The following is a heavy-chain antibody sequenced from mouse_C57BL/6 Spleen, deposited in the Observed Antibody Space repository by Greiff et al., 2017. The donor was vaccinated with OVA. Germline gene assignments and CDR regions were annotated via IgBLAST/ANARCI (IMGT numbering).Heavy chain of an antibody. Sequence: EVKVVESGGGLVQPGGSMKLSCVASGFTFSNYWMNWVRQSPEQGLEWVAQIRLRSDNSATHYAVSVKGRFTISRDDSKSSVYLQMNNLRAEDTGSYYCTGWEYYFDYWGQGTTLTVAS. D-gene: IGHD4-1*01. V-gene: IGHV6-3*01. CDR3: TGWEYYFDY. J-gene: IGHJ2*01. CDR2: IRLRSDNSAT. CDR1: GFTFSNYW.